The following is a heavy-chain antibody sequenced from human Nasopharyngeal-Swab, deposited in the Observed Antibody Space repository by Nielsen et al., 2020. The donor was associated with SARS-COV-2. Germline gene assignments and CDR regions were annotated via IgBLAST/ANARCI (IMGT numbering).Heavy chain of an antibody. V-gene: IGHV1-18*01. CDR3: ARHGEQQLDRNWFDP. CDR1: GYTFTSYA. J-gene: IGHJ5*01. Sequence: ASVKVSCKASGYTFTSYAISWVRQAPGQGLEWMGWISAYNGNTNYAQKLQGRVTMTTDTSTSTAYMELRSLRSDDTAVYYCARHGEQQLDRNWFDPWGQGTLVTVSS. D-gene: IGHD6-13*01. CDR2: ISAYNGNT.